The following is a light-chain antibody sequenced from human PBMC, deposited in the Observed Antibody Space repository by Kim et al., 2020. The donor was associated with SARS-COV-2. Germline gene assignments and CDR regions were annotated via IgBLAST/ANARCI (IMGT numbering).Light chain of an antibody. CDR3: SSYTTTYSVI. CDR1: SNDIGAYNF. Sequence: QSALTQPASVSGSPGQSLTISCTGTSNDIGAYNFVSWFHQHPGKVPKLIIYDVTKRPSGVSDRFSGSKSGNTASLIISGLQAEDEAHYYCSSYTTTYSVIFGGETQLTVL. CDR2: DVT. J-gene: IGLJ2*01. V-gene: IGLV2-14*03.